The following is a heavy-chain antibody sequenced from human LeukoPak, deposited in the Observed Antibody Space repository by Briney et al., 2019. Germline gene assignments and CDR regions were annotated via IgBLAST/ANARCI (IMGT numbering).Heavy chain of an antibody. V-gene: IGHV3-13*04. J-gene: IGHJ6*02. CDR2: IGTAGDT. D-gene: IGHD5-24*01. CDR1: GFTFSSYD. Sequence: GESLKISCAASGFTFSSYDMHWVRQATGKGLEWVSAIGTAGDTYYPGSVKSRFTISRENAKNSLYLQMNSLRDEDTAVYYCARGVEMATIPYYYYYYGMDVWGQGTTVTVSS. CDR3: ARGVEMATIPYYYYYYGMDV.